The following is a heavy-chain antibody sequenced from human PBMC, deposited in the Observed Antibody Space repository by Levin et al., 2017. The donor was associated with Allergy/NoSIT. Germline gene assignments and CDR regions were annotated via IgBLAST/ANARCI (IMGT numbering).Heavy chain of an antibody. J-gene: IGHJ6*03. CDR2: ISGSGDNT. CDR3: AKDRYGDYYMDV. D-gene: IGHD4-17*01. V-gene: IGHV3-23*01. CDR1: GFTFSSYA. Sequence: GGSLRLSCAASGFTFSSYAMSWVRQAPGKGLEWVSVISGSGDNTYYADSVKGRFTISRDNSKNTLYLQMNSLRAEATAIYYCAKDRYGDYYMDVWGKGTTVTVSS.